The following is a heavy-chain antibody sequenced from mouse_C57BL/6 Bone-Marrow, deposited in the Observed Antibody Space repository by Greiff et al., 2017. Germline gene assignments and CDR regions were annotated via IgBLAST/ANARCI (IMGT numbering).Heavy chain of an antibody. CDR3: ARNYYGSSYPYWYFDV. D-gene: IGHD1-1*01. CDR1: GFSLTSYA. CDR2: IWTGGGT. Sequence: VQLVESGPGLVAPSQSLSITCTVSGFSLTSYAISWVRQPPGKGLEWLGVIWTGGGTNYNSALKSRLSISKDNSKSQVFLKMNSLQTDDTARYYCARNYYGSSYPYWYFDVWGTGTTVTVSS. J-gene: IGHJ1*03. V-gene: IGHV2-9-1*01.